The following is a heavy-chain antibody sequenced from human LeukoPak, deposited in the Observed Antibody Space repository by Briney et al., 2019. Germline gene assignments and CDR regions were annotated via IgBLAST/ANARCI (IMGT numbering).Heavy chain of an antibody. CDR1: GFTFSDYY. CDR2: ISSSGSTI. V-gene: IGHV3-11*01. J-gene: IGHJ3*02. D-gene: IGHD1-14*01. Sequence: PGGSLRLSCAASGFTFSDYYMSWIRQAPGKGLEWVSYISSSGSTIYYADSVKGRFTISRDNAKNSLYLQMNSLRAEDTAVYYCARDPESNSDAFDIWGQGTMVTVSS. CDR3: ARDPESNSDAFDI.